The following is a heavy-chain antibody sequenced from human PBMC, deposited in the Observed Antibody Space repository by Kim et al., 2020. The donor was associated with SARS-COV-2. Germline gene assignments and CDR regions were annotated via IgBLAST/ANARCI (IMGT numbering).Heavy chain of an antibody. CDR2: ISSSGSTI. Sequence: GGSLRLSCAASGYTFSDYYMSWIRQAPGKGLEWVSYISSSGSTIYYADSVKGRFTISRDNAKNSLYLQMNSLRVEDTAVYYCARVRWAACPFYYYYYSMDVWGQGTRFTVS. CDR1: GYTFSDYY. CDR3: ARVRWAACPFYYYYYSMDV. J-gene: IGHJ6*02. D-gene: IGHD6-13*01. V-gene: IGHV3-11*01.